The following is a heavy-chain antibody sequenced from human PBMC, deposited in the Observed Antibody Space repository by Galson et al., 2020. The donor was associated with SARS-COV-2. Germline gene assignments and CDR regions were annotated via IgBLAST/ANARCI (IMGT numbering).Heavy chain of an antibody. V-gene: IGHV3-43D*03. CDR1: GFTFDDYA. Sequence: GGSLRLSCAASGFTFDDYAMHWVRQAPGKGLEWVSLISWDGGSTYYADSVKGRFTISRDNSKNSLYLQMNSLRAEDTALYYCAVTVVPAAIPALNRGGYYYYMDVWGKGTTVTVSS. CDR3: AVTVVPAAIPALNRGGYYYYMDV. J-gene: IGHJ6*03. D-gene: IGHD2-2*02. CDR2: ISWDGGST.